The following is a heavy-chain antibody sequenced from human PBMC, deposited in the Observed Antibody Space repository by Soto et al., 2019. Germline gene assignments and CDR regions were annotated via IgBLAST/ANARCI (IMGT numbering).Heavy chain of an antibody. Sequence: SETLSLTCTVSGGSISSGGYYWSWIRQHPGKGLEWIGYIYYSGSTYYNPSLKSRVTISVDTSKNQFSLKLSSVTAADTAVYYCARVVAWNKLGGVAFDYWGQGTLVTVSS. CDR2: IYYSGST. D-gene: IGHD1-1*01. CDR3: ARVVAWNKLGGVAFDY. J-gene: IGHJ4*02. CDR1: GGSISSGGYY. V-gene: IGHV4-31*03.